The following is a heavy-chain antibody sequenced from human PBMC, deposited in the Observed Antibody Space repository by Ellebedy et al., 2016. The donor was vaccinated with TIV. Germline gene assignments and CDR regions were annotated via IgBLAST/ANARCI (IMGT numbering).Heavy chain of an antibody. Sequence: GESLKISCAASGFTFNSYAMSWVRQAPGKGLEWVSSVSDSGGGTFYADSVRGRFTIYRDNSKNTLYLQMNSLRAEDTAAYYCAKDIAAAFVGGLLLEASQWGIGAAFDYWGQGSLVTVSS. CDR3: AKDIAAAFVGGLLLEASQWGIGAAFDY. D-gene: IGHD6-13*01. V-gene: IGHV3-23*01. CDR2: VSDSGGGT. J-gene: IGHJ4*02. CDR1: GFTFNSYA.